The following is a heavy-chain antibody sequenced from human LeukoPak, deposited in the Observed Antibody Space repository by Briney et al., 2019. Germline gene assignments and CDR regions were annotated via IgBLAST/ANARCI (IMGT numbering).Heavy chain of an antibody. J-gene: IGHJ4*02. CDR3: AKGPFYYYDSSGPFDY. Sequence: GGSLRLSCAASGFTFSSYSMNWVRQAPGKGLEWVSSISSSSSYMYYADSVKGRFTISRDNAKNSLYLQMNSLRAEDTAVYYCAKGPFYYYDSSGPFDYWGQGTLVTVSS. CDR1: GFTFSSYS. V-gene: IGHV3-21*04. CDR2: ISSSSSYM. D-gene: IGHD3-22*01.